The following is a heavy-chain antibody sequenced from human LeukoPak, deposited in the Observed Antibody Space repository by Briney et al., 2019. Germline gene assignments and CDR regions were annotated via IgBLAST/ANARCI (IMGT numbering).Heavy chain of an antibody. D-gene: IGHD3-9*01. Sequence: GGSLRLSCAASGFTFSSYSMNWVRQAPGKGLEWVSYISSSSSTIYYADSVKGRFTISRDNAKNSLYLQMNSLRAEDTAVYYCARDVEAATYDILTGYSESDALDIWGQGTMVTVSS. CDR2: ISSSSSTI. J-gene: IGHJ3*02. CDR1: GFTFSSYS. V-gene: IGHV3-48*04. CDR3: ARDVEAATYDILTGYSESDALDI.